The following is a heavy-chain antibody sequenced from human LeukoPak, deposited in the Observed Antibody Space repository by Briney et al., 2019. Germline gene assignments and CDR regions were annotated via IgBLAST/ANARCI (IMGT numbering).Heavy chain of an antibody. D-gene: IGHD3-10*01. J-gene: IGHJ5*02. CDR2: IYHSGST. CDR3: ASTSGWNNWFDP. CDR1: GYSISSGYY. V-gene: IGHV4-38-2*01. Sequence: KPSETLSLTCAVSGYSISSGYYWGWIRQPPGKGLEWIGSIYHSGSTYYNPSLKRRVTISVDTSKNQFSLKLSSVTAADTAVYYCASTSGWNNWFDPWGQGTLVTVSS.